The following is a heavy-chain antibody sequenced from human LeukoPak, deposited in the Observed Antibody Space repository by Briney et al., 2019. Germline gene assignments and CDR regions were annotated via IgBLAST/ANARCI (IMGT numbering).Heavy chain of an antibody. V-gene: IGHV4-4*02. CDR3: ARVGSGWEGYYFDY. D-gene: IGHD6-19*01. J-gene: IGHJ4*02. CDR2: IYHSGST. CDR1: GGSISSSNW. Sequence: SGTLSLTRAVSGGSISSSNWWSWVRQPPGKGLEWIGEIYHSGSTNYNPSLKSRVTISVDTSKNQFSLKLSSVTAADTAVYYCARVGSGWEGYYFDYWGQGTLVTVSS.